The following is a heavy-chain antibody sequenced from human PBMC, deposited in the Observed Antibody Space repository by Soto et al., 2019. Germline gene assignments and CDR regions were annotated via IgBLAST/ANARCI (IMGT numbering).Heavy chain of an antibody. V-gene: IGHV1-3*01. CDR1: GYTFTSYA. CDR3: ARDLAAWKYATCNWFDP. D-gene: IGHD1-7*01. Sequence: GASVKVSCKASGYTFTSYAMHWVRQAPGQRLEWMGWINAGNGNTKYSQKFQGRVTITRDTSASTAYMELSSLRSEDTAVYYCARDLAAWKYATCNWFDPWGQRTLVTVSS. J-gene: IGHJ5*02. CDR2: INAGNGNT.